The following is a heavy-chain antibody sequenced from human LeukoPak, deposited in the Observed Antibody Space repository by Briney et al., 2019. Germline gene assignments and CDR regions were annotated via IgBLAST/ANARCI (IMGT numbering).Heavy chain of an antibody. J-gene: IGHJ6*02. CDR3: AKLGAGDLYYYYGMDV. CDR1: GFTFSSYA. V-gene: IGHV3-23*01. D-gene: IGHD2-21*02. Sequence: PGGSLRLSCAASGFTFSSYAMSWVRQAPGKGLEWVSAISGSGGSTYYADSVKGRFTISRDNSKNTLYLQMNSLRAEDTAVYYCAKLGAGDLYYYYGMDVWGQGTTVTVSS. CDR2: ISGSGGST.